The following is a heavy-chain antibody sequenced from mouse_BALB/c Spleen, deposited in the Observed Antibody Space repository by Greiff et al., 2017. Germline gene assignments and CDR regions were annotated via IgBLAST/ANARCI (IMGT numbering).Heavy chain of an antibody. CDR3: ARVYYESYAY. CDR1: GYTFTDYA. Sequence: VQLQQSGAELVRPGVSVKISCKGSGYTFTDYAMHWVKQSHAKSLEWIGVISTYYGDASYNQKFKGKATMTVDKSSSTAYMELARLTSEDSAIYYCARVYYESYAYWGQGTLVTVSA. J-gene: IGHJ3*01. CDR2: ISTYYGDA. V-gene: IGHV1S137*01. D-gene: IGHD2-4*01.